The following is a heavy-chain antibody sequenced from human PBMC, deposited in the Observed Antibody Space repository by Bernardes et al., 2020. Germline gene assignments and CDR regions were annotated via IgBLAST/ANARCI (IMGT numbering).Heavy chain of an antibody. CDR3: ASAEYSSSRYYYYYGMDV. CDR2: MNPNSGNT. Sequence: ASVKVSCKASGYTFTSYDINWVRQATGQGLEWMGWMNPNSGNTGYAQKFQGRVTMTRNTSISTAYMELSSLRSEDTAVYYCASAEYSSSRYYYYYGMDVWGQGTTVTVSS. J-gene: IGHJ6*02. D-gene: IGHD6-6*01. V-gene: IGHV1-8*01. CDR1: GYTFTSYD.